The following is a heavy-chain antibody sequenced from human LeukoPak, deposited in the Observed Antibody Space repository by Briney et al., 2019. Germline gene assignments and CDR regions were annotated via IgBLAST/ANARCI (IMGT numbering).Heavy chain of an antibody. CDR1: GFTFSSSW. Sequence: PGGSLRLSCVASGFTFSSSWMYWVRQAPGKGLVWASRISSDGSSITYADSVKGRFTISRDNAKNTLCLQMNSLRVEDTAVYYCTRADSTWANDYWGQGTLVTVSS. CDR3: TRADSTWANDY. V-gene: IGHV3-74*01. D-gene: IGHD6-13*01. J-gene: IGHJ4*02. CDR2: ISSDGSSI.